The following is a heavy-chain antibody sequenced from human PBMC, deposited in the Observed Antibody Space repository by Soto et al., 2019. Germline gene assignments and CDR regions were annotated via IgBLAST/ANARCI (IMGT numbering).Heavy chain of an antibody. D-gene: IGHD1-26*01. J-gene: IGHJ4*02. CDR1: GYTFTSYA. CDR2: INAGNGNT. CDR3: AREDVGATTGFDY. V-gene: IGHV1-3*01. Sequence: ASVKVSCKASGYTFTSYAMHWVRQAPGQRLEWMGWINAGNGNTKYSQKFQGRVTITRDTSASTAYMELSSLRSEDTAVYYCAREDVGATTGFDYGGQGTLVTVSS.